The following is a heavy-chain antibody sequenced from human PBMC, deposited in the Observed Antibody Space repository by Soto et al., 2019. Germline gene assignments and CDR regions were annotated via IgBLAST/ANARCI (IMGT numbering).Heavy chain of an antibody. D-gene: IGHD5-18*01. J-gene: IGHJ3*02. Sequence: ASVKVSCKASGYTFTSYDINWVRQATGQGLEWMGWMNAYNGNTNYAQKLQGRVTMTTDTSTSTAYMELRSLRSDDTAVYYCAGGYSYGYVMGGDAFDIWGQGTMVTVSS. V-gene: IGHV1-18*01. CDR3: AGGYSYGYVMGGDAFDI. CDR2: MNAYNGNT. CDR1: GYTFTSYD.